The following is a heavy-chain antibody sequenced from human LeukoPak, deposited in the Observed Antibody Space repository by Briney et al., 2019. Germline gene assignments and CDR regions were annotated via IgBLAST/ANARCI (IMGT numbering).Heavy chain of an antibody. CDR1: GDSFNNYA. Sequence: GASVKVSCTASGDSFNNYAVSWVRQAPGHGLEWLGALIPMFERANHAPTFQGRVTFTADASTSTVYMELSSLRFDDTAVYYCARAYDYVWGTHSNWLDPWGQGTLVTVSS. J-gene: IGHJ5*02. D-gene: IGHD3-16*01. CDR2: LIPMFERA. V-gene: IGHV1-69*13. CDR3: ARAYDYVWGTHSNWLDP.